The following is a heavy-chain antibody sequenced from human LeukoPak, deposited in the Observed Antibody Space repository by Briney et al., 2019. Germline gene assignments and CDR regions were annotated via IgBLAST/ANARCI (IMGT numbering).Heavy chain of an antibody. CDR3: ARLRGAYCSGGRCYSDY. CDR2: INPSGGST. V-gene: IGHV1-46*01. D-gene: IGHD2-15*01. CDR1: GYTFTSYY. J-gene: IGHJ4*02. Sequence: ASVKVSCKASGYTFTSYYMHWVRQAPGQGLEWMGIINPSGGSTSYAQKFQGRVTMTRDMSTSTVYMELSSLKASDTAMYYCARLRGAYCSGGRCYSDYWGQGTLVTVSS.